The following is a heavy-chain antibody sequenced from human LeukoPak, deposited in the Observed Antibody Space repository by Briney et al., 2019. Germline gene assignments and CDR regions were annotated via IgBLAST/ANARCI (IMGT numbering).Heavy chain of an antibody. D-gene: IGHD6-13*01. Sequence: SETLSLTCAVYGGSFSGYYWSWIRQPPGKGLEWIGEINHSGSTNYNPSLKSRVTISVDTSKNQFSLKLSSVTAADTDVYYCARGRYSSSWYGYYYYMDVWGKGTTVTVSS. CDR1: GGSFSGYY. CDR3: ARGRYSSSWYGYYYYMDV. V-gene: IGHV4-34*01. J-gene: IGHJ6*03. CDR2: INHSGST.